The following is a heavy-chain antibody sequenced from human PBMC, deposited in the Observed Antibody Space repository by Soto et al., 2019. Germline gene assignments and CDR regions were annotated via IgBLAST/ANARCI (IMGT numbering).Heavy chain of an antibody. D-gene: IGHD3-16*01. CDR1: GFTFSSYS. CDR3: ARSSHRGKYYYFYYGKDV. V-gene: IGHV3-48*02. J-gene: IGHJ6*02. Sequence: GGSLRLSCAASGFTFSSYSMNWVRQAPGKGLEWVSYISSSSSTIYYADSVKGRFTISRDNAKNSLYLQMNSLRDEDTAVYYCARSSHRGKYYYFYYGKDVWGQGTTVTVSS. CDR2: ISSSSSTI.